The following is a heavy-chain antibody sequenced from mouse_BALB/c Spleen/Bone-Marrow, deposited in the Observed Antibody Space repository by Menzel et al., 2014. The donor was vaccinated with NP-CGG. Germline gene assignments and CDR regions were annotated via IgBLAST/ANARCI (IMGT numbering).Heavy chain of an antibody. V-gene: IGHV1-69*02. D-gene: IGHD1-1*01. CDR1: GYTFTSYW. CDR3: TRGYYGSSYDY. Sequence: QVQLQQSGAELVRPGASVKLSCKASGYTFTSYWINWVKQRPGQGPEWIGNIYPSDSYTNYNQKFKDKATLTVDKSPSTAYMQLSSPTSEDSAVYYCTRGYYGSSYDYWGQGTTLTVSS. CDR2: IYPSDSYT. J-gene: IGHJ2*01.